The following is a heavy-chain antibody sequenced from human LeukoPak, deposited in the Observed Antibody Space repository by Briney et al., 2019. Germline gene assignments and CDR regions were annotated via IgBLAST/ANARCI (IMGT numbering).Heavy chain of an antibody. D-gene: IGHD2-21*02. CDR2: IYHSGST. V-gene: IGHV4-30-2*01. CDR1: GGSISSGGYS. Sequence: SQTLSLTCAVSGGSISSGGYSWSWIRQPPGKGLEWIGYIYHSGSTYYHPSLKSRVTISVDRSKNQFSLKLSSVTAADTAVYYCARGSAVTGYNWFDPWGQGTLVTVSS. CDR3: ARGSAVTGYNWFDP. J-gene: IGHJ5*02.